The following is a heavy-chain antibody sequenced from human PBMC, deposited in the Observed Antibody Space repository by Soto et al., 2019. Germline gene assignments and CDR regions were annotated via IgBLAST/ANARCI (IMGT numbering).Heavy chain of an antibody. V-gene: IGHV3-21*01. CDR1: GVTFSSYS. CDR2: ISSSSSYI. CDR3: ARGFADFWSGYWPDNFDY. J-gene: IGHJ4*02. D-gene: IGHD3-3*01. Sequence: NPXGSLRVSCAASGVTFSSYSMNWVRQAPGKGLEWVSSISSSSSYIYYADSVKGRFTISRDNAKNSLYLQMNSLRAEDTAVYYCARGFADFWSGYWPDNFDYWGQGPLVTVSS.